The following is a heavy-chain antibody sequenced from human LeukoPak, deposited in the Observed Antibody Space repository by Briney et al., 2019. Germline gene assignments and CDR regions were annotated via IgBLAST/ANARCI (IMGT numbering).Heavy chain of an antibody. CDR1: GFTFGHNA. CDR3: AKGPVEAGLFDY. J-gene: IGHJ4*02. D-gene: IGHD6-19*01. CDR2: LSGSGGDT. V-gene: IGHV3-23*01. Sequence: GGSLRLSCVASGFTFGHNAMAWVRQAPGKRLEWVSALSGSGGDTFYADSVKGRFTISRDNSKNTLYLQMNSLRAEDTAVYYCAKGPVEAGLFDYWGQGTLVTVSS.